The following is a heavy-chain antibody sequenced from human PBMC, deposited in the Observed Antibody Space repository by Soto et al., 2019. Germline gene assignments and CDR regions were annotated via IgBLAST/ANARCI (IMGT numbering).Heavy chain of an antibody. CDR3: VRDMQLWRLDS. Sequence: GGSLRLSCAASGLTFSSYWMHWVRQAPGKGLVWVSRINTDGSVATYADSVKGRFTISRDNAKNTLYLHMNSLRAEDTAVYYCVRDMQLWRLDSWGQGTPVTVSS. J-gene: IGHJ4*02. CDR1: GLTFSSYW. CDR2: INTDGSVA. V-gene: IGHV3-74*01. D-gene: IGHD2-21*01.